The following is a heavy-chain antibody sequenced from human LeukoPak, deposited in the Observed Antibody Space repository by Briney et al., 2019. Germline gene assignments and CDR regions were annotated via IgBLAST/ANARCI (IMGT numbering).Heavy chain of an antibody. CDR3: AKGQACSSTSCYAGIPYYYYYMDV. CDR2: IRYDGSYK. V-gene: IGHV3-30*02. D-gene: IGHD2-2*01. CDR1: GFTISSYG. Sequence: PGGSLRLSCTASGFTISSYGMHWVRQAPGKGLEWVAFIRYDGSYKNYADSVKGRFTISRDISKSTLYLQMNSLRAEDTAVYYCAKGQACSSTSCYAGIPYYYYYMDVWGKRTTVTISS. J-gene: IGHJ6*03.